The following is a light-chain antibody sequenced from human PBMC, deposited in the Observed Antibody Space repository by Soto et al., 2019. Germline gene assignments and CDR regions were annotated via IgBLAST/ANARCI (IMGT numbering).Light chain of an antibody. V-gene: IGKV3-20*01. J-gene: IGKJ1*01. CDR2: GAF. Sequence: IGLSLSPGTVSLSPGERATLNCRASQIISTSSLAWYRQKPGQAPRLLIYGAFNRATGIPDRFSGGGSGTDFTLTITRLEPEDFTVYYCQYSGNSPLPFGQGTKVAIK. CDR1: QIISTSS. CDR3: QYSGNSPLP.